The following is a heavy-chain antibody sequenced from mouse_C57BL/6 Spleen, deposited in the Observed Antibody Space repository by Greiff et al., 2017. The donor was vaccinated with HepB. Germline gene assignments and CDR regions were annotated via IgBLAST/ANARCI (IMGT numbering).Heavy chain of an antibody. D-gene: IGHD2-4*01. J-gene: IGHJ1*03. CDR1: GYTFTSYW. CDR3: AREGLRGLTGYFDV. V-gene: IGHV1-64*01. Sequence: QVQLQQPGAELVKPGASVKLSCKASGYTFTSYWMHWVKQRPGQGLEWIGMIHPNSGSTNYNEKFKSKATLTVDKSSSTAYMQLSSLTSEDSAVYYCAREGLRGLTGYFDVWGTGTTVTVSS. CDR2: IHPNSGST.